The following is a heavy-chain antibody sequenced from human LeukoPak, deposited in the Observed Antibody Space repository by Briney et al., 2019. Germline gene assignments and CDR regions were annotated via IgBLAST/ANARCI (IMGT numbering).Heavy chain of an antibody. J-gene: IGHJ5*02. V-gene: IGHV4-34*01. D-gene: IGHD2-2*01. CDR2: INHSGST. CDR1: GGSFSGYY. Sequence: SETLSLTCAVYGGSFSGYYWSWIRQPPGKGLEWIGEINHSGSTNYNPSLKSRVTISVDTSKNQFSLKLSSVTAADTAVYYYAVYCSSTSCLGWFDPWGQGTLVTVSS. CDR3: AVYCSSTSCLGWFDP.